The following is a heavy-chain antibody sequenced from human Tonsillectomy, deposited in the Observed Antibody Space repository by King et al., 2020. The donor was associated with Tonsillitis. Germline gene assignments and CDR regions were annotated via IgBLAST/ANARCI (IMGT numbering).Heavy chain of an antibody. CDR3: ARDGWNQVDNGDFPLYFYFMDV. D-gene: IGHD4-17*01. CDR2: INSGGRT. V-gene: IGHV4-34*01. CDR1: GESLRDYY. Sequence: QVQLQQWGAGLLKTSETLSLSCAVYGESLRDYYWSWIRQPPGKGLEWIGEINSGGRTNYNPSLKRRVTISVDTSENHLSLNLTSVTAADTAVYFCARDGWNQVDNGDFPLYFYFMDVWGKGTTVTVSS. J-gene: IGHJ6*03.